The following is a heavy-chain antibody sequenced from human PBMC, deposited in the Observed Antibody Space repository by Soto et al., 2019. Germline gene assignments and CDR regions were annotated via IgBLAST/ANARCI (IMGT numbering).Heavy chain of an antibody. Sequence: QVQLVESGGGVVQPGRSLRLSCAASGFTFSSYGMQWVRQAPGKGLEWVAVIWYDGSKKYYADSVKGRFTISRDNSKNTLYLQMNSLSAEDTAVYYCARGVGTTGPWMDVWGQGTTVTVSS. J-gene: IGHJ6*02. V-gene: IGHV3-33*01. D-gene: IGHD1-26*01. CDR2: IWYDGSKK. CDR1: GFTFSSYG. CDR3: ARGVGTTGPWMDV.